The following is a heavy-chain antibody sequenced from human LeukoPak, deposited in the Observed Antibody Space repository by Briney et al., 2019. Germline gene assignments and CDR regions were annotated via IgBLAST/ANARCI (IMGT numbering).Heavy chain of an antibody. CDR1: GGSISSYY. J-gene: IGHJ5*02. V-gene: IGHV4-4*07. Sequence: PSETLSLSCTVSGGSISSYYWSWIRQPAGKGLEWIGRIYTSGSTNYNPSLKSRVTMSVDTSKNQFSLKLSYVTAADTAVYYCAREAVAGADWFDPWGQGTLVTVSS. CDR3: AREAVAGADWFDP. D-gene: IGHD6-19*01. CDR2: IYTSGST.